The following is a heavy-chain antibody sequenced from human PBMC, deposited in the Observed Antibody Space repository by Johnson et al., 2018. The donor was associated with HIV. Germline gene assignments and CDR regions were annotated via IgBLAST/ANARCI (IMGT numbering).Heavy chain of an antibody. V-gene: IGHV3-9*01. CDR3: AKGRSIEWEVRSAFDI. Sequence: LLVESGGGLVQPGRSLTLSCAASGFTFHDYTMHWVRQAPGKGLEWVSGLSWNRDTIVSADSVKGRFTISSDNAKNSLYLQMNSLRTEDTALYYCAKGRSIEWEVRSAFDIWGQGTRVTVSS. CDR2: LSWNRDTI. CDR1: GFTFHDYT. D-gene: IGHD1-26*01. J-gene: IGHJ3*02.